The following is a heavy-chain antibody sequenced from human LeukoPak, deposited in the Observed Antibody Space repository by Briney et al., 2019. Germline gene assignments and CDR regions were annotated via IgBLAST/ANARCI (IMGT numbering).Heavy chain of an antibody. CDR3: ALTRSSGWELLGYFQH. D-gene: IGHD1-26*01. CDR1: GFTFDDYA. V-gene: IGHV3-9*01. J-gene: IGHJ1*01. Sequence: PGGSLRLSCAASGFTFDDYAMHWVRQAPGKGLEWVSGISWNSGSIGYADSVKGRFTISRDNAKNSVYLQMNSLRAEDTALYYCALTRSSGWELLGYFQHWGQGTLVTVSS. CDR2: ISWNSGSI.